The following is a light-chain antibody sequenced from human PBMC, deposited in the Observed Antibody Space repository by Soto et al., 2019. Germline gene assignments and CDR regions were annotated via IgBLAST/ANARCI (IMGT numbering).Light chain of an antibody. CDR3: HQYDSWT. CDR1: QSISSN. Sequence: IVMTQSPATLSVSPVERATLSCRASQSISSNLAWYQQKPGQAPRLLMFRTSSRATGFPDRFSGSGSGTDFTLTISRLEPEDFAVYYCHQYDSWTFGQGTKVDIK. V-gene: IGKV3-15*01. CDR2: RTS. J-gene: IGKJ1*01.